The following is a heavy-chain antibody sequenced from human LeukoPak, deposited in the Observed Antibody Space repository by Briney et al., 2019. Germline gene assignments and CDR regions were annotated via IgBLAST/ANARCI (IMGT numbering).Heavy chain of an antibody. J-gene: IGHJ3*02. CDR2: VGTAGDT. CDR3: ARRGDSRGYYDAFDI. V-gene: IGHV3-13*01. Sequence: GGALRLSCTASGLTFGSYNMHWVREPTGEGLEWVSDVGTAGDTHFPPPVQARFNISREHAKNSLYLQMNSLRPGDPAVYYRARRGDSRGYYDAFDIWGQGTMVTVSS. D-gene: IGHD3-22*01. CDR1: GLTFGSYN.